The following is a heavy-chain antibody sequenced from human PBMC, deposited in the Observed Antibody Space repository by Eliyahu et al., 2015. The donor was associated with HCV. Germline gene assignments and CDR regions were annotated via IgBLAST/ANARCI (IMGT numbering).Heavy chain of an antibody. CDR1: GFXFDATA. Sequence: EVQLVESGGMLVQPGGSLXLXCAAAGFXFDATAMTTWXRQAPGKGLGWVSTISGNGAATEYADSVKGRFTISRDISKNTLYLEMNSLRADDTAVYYCANDIRGYQLVHADWGQGTLVTVSS. J-gene: IGHJ4*02. D-gene: IGHD2-2*01. CDR2: ISGNGAAT. V-gene: IGHV3-23*04. CDR3: ANDIRGYQLVHAD.